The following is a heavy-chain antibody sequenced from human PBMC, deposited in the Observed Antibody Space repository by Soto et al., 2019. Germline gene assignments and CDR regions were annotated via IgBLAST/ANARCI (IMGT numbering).Heavy chain of an antibody. V-gene: IGHV3-21*01. CDR3: ATGMVRGVIIIY. CDR2: ISSSSSYI. CDR1: GFTFSSYS. D-gene: IGHD3-10*01. J-gene: IGHJ4*02. Sequence: EVQLVESGGGLVKPGGSLRLSCAASGFTFSSYSMNWVRQAPGKGLEWVSSISSSSSYIYYADSVKGRFTISRDNAKNSLYLQMNSLRAEDTAVYYCATGMVRGVIIIYWGQGTLVTVSS.